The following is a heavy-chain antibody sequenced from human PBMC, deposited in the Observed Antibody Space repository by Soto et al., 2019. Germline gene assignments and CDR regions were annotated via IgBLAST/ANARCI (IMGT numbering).Heavy chain of an antibody. CDR2: MNPNSCNT. CDR3: ARGVYYDFWSGYFPQGMDV. D-gene: IGHD3-3*01. V-gene: IGHV1-8*01. CDR1: GYTFTSYD. Sequence: QVQLVQSGAEVKKPGASVKVSCKASGYTFTSYDINWVRQATGQGLEWMGWMNPNSCNTGYAQKFQGRVTMTRNTSISTAYMELSSLRSEDTAVYYCARGVYYDFWSGYFPQGMDVWGQGTTVTVSS. J-gene: IGHJ6*02.